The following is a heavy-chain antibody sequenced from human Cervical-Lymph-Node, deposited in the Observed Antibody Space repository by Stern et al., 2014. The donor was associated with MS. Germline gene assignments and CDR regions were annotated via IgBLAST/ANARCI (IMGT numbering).Heavy chain of an antibody. V-gene: IGHV1-46*01. J-gene: IGHJ4*02. CDR1: GYSFTSYF. Sequence: VQLVESGAEMKKPGASVKVSCMASGYSFTSYFIIWVRQAPGQGLEWMGIISPSAGNTNYAQKFQGRVVMTSDTSTGTVYLELSSLRSEDTAVYYCARDEGADYWGQGTLVTVSS. CDR2: ISPSAGNT. CDR3: ARDEGADY.